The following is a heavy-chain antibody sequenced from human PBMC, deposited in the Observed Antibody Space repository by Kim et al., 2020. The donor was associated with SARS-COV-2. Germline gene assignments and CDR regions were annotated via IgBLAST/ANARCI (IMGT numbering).Heavy chain of an antibody. Sequence: SETLSLTCTVSGGSISTYYWSWIRQPPGKGLEWVGDIYFTGSTNYNPSLKSRVTISVDTSKNQFSLKLITVTAADTAVQYCAGGHFGHGDYHTPLHYWG. V-gene: IGHV4-59*08. D-gene: IGHD4-17*01. CDR3: AGGHFGHGDYHTPLHY. CDR1: GGSISTYY. J-gene: IGHJ4*01. CDR2: IYFTGST.